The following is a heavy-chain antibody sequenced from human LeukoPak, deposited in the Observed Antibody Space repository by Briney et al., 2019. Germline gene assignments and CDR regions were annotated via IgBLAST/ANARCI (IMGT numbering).Heavy chain of an antibody. Sequence: KPGSSVKVSCKASGGTFSSYAISWVRQAPGQGLEWMGRIIPIFVTANYAQKFQGRVTITTDESTSTAYMELSSLRSEDTAVYYCARDTYDFWSGYLGWFDPWGQGTLVTVSS. J-gene: IGHJ5*02. CDR3: ARDTYDFWSGYLGWFDP. V-gene: IGHV1-69*05. CDR2: IIPIFVTA. CDR1: GGTFSSYA. D-gene: IGHD3-3*01.